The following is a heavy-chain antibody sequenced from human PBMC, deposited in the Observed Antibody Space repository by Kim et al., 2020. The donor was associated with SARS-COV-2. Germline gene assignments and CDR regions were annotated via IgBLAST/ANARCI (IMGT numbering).Heavy chain of an antibody. V-gene: IGHV4-38-2*02. Sequence: SETLSLTCTVSGYSISSGYYWGWIRQPPGKGLEWIGSIYHSGSTYYNPSLKSRVTISVDTSKNQFSLKLSSVTAADTAVYYCARDVSLPGGWFDPWGQGTLVTVSS. CDR1: GYSISSGYY. D-gene: IGHD3-10*01. J-gene: IGHJ5*02. CDR3: ARDVSLPGGWFDP. CDR2: IYHSGST.